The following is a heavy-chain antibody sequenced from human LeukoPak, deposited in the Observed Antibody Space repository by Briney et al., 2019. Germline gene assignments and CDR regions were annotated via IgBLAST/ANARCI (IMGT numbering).Heavy chain of an antibody. CDR2: ISANGGST. J-gene: IGHJ5*02. CDR1: GFTFSNYA. Sequence: PGGSLRLSCAASGFTFSNYAMTWVRQAPGKGLEWVSAISANGGSTYYADSVKGRFTISRDNSKNTLYLQMNSLRAEDTAIYNCAKDPCGSYFPNWFDRWGQGTLVTVSS. CDR3: AKDPCGSYFPNWFDR. D-gene: IGHD1-26*01. V-gene: IGHV3-23*01.